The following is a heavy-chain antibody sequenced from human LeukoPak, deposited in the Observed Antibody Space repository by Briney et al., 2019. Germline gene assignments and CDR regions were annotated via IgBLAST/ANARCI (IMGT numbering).Heavy chain of an antibody. J-gene: IGHJ4*02. CDR1: GGTFSSYA. Sequence: ASVKVSCKASGGTFSSYAISWVRQAPGQGLEWMGRITPIFGTANYAQKFQGRVTITTDEPTSTAYMELSSLRSEDTAVYYCASGTSSGSLRCWGQGTLVTVSS. CDR2: ITPIFGTA. D-gene: IGHD1-26*01. CDR3: ASGTSSGSLRC. V-gene: IGHV1-69*05.